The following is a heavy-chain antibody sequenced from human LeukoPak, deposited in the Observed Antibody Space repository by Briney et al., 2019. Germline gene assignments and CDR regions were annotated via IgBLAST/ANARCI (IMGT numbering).Heavy chain of an antibody. CDR3: ARHGDYHYNS. Sequence: GGSLRLSCAASGFTFSNYWMTWVRQAPGKGLEWLANIKVDESEKYYVDSVRGRFTISRDNAKNSLYLQMNSLRAEDTAVYYCARHGDYHYNSWGQGTLVTVSS. J-gene: IGHJ4*02. D-gene: IGHD4-17*01. CDR2: IKVDESEK. CDR1: GFTFSNYW. V-gene: IGHV3-7*05.